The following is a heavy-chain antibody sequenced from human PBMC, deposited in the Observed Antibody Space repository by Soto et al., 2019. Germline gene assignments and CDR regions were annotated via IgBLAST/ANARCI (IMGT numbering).Heavy chain of an antibody. CDR2: INQDGSEK. V-gene: IGHV3-7*01. J-gene: IGHJ4*02. Sequence: EVQLVESGGGLVQPGGSLRLSCAASGFTFSSYWMSWVRQAPGKGLEWVANINQDGSEKYYVDSVKGRFTISRDYAKKSLDLQMNSLTAEGTALYYGARGREQMVATLPYFDYWGQGTLVTVSS. CDR1: GFTFSSYW. D-gene: IGHD5-12*01. CDR3: ARGREQMVATLPYFDY.